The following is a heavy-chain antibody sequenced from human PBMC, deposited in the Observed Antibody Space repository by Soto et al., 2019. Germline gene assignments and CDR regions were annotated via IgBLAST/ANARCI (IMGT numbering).Heavy chain of an antibody. V-gene: IGHV3-21*01. Sequence: EVQLVESGGGLVKPGGSLRLSCAASGFTFSSYSMNWVRQAPGKGLEWVSSISRSSSYIYYADSVKGRFTISRDNAKNSLYLQMNSLRAEDTAVYYCARDLRDIVVVGSMDVWGQGTTVTVSS. CDR1: GFTFSSYS. CDR3: ARDLRDIVVVGSMDV. J-gene: IGHJ6*02. CDR2: ISRSSSYI. D-gene: IGHD2-2*01.